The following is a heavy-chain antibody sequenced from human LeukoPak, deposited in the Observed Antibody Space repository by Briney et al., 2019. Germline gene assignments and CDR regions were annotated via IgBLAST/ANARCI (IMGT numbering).Heavy chain of an antibody. CDR3: AGEIVVVTAYFDY. CDR2: IYYSGST. D-gene: IGHD2-21*02. CDR1: GGSISSSSYY. J-gene: IGHJ4*02. V-gene: IGHV4-39*01. Sequence: ASETLSLTCTVSGGSISSSSYYWGWIRQPPGKGLEWIGSIYYSGSTYYNPSLKSRVTISVDTSKNQFSLKLSSVTAADTAVYYCAGEIVVVTAYFDYWGQGTLVTVSS.